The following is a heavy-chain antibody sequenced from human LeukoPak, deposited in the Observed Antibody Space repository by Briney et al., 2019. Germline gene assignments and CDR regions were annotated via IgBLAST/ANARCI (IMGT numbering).Heavy chain of an antibody. CDR2: ISYDGSNK. V-gene: IGHV3-30*18. CDR1: GFTFSSYG. CDR3: AKPTEQQLGKSVYYYYGMDV. D-gene: IGHD6-13*01. J-gene: IGHJ6*02. Sequence: GGFLRLSCAASGFTFSSYGMHWVRQAPGKGLEWVAVISYDGSNKYYADSVKGRFTISRDNSKNTLYLQMNSLRAEDTAVYYCAKPTEQQLGKSVYYYYGMDVWGQGTTVTVSS.